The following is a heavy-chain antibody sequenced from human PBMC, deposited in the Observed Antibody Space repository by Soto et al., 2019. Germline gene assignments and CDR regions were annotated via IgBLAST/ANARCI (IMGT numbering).Heavy chain of an antibody. D-gene: IGHD5-18*01. CDR2: IWYDGNNK. CDR1: GFTFSNYG. V-gene: IGHV3-30*19. CDR3: ARGNAAMASDI. Sequence: GGSLRLSCAASGFTFSNYGMHWVRQAPGKGLEWVTVIWYDGNNKYYADSVEGRFTISRDNSKNTLYLQMNSLRAEDTAVYYCARGNAAMASDIWGQGTMVTVSS. J-gene: IGHJ3*02.